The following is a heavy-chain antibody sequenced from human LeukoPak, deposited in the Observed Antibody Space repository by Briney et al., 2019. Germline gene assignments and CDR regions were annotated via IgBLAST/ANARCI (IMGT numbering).Heavy chain of an antibody. CDR1: GGSISSSTFY. CDR2: IFSGGST. D-gene: IGHD6-13*01. Sequence: SETLSLTCTVSGGSISSSTFYWGWIRQPPGKGLEWIGSIFSGGSTYYNPSLKSRVTISVDTSKNHFSLKLSSVTAADTAVYYCARKTAGTHYFDYWGQGTLVTVSS. J-gene: IGHJ4*02. V-gene: IGHV4-39*02. CDR3: ARKTAGTHYFDY.